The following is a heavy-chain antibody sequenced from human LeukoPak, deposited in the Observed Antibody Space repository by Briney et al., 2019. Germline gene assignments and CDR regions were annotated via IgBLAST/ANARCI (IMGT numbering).Heavy chain of an antibody. CDR1: GYTFTSYA. D-gene: IGHD2-2*01. Sequence: ASVKVSCKASGYTFTSYAMHWVRQAPGQRLEWMGWMNPNSGNTGYAQKFQGRVTMTRNTSISTAYMELSSLRSEDTAVYYCARGTGVPAAIRPSSLRYYYGMDVWGQGTTVTVSS. J-gene: IGHJ6*02. V-gene: IGHV1-8*02. CDR2: MNPNSGNT. CDR3: ARGTGVPAAIRPSSLRYYYGMDV.